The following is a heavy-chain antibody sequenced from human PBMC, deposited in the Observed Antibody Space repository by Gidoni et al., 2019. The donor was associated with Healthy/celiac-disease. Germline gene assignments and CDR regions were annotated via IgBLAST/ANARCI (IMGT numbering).Heavy chain of an antibody. J-gene: IGHJ4*02. CDR2: IYTSGST. D-gene: IGHD6-19*01. Sequence: QVQLQESGPGLVKPSQTLSLTCTVSGGSISSGSYYWSWIRQPAGKGLEWIGRIYTSGSTTYNPSLKSRVTISVDTSKNQFSLKLSSVTAADTAVYYCARDGEQWLVPFDYWGQGTLVTVSS. CDR3: ARDGEQWLVPFDY. CDR1: GGSISSGSYY. V-gene: IGHV4-61*02.